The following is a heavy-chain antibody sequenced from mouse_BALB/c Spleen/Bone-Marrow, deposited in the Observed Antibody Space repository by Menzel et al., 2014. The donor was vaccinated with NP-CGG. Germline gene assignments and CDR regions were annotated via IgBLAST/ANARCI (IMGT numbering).Heavy chain of an antibody. V-gene: IGHV5-9-2*01. J-gene: IGHJ3*01. CDR2: ISGGGSYT. Sequence: EVQGVESGGGLVKSGGSLKLSCAASGFTFSNYGMSWVRQTPEKRLEWVATISGGGSYTFYSDSVKGRFTISRDNAKNNLYLQLSSLRSEDTALYYCARHAYYAQTEVSFVYWGQGTLVTVSA. D-gene: IGHD2-10*01. CDR1: GFTFSNYG. CDR3: ARHAYYAQTEVSFVY.